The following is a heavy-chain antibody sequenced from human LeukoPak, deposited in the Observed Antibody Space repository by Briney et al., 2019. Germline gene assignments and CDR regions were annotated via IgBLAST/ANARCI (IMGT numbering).Heavy chain of an antibody. CDR3: ARGKNLGYCSSTSCPTGFDY. Sequence: PGGSLRLSCGASGLTLSSYRMTWVPQAPGKGLEWVSSISSSSSYIYYADSVKGRFTISRDNAKNSLYLQMNSLRAEDTAVYYCARGKNLGYCSSTSCPTGFDYGGQGTLVSVSS. CDR2: ISSSSSYI. J-gene: IGHJ4*02. V-gene: IGHV3-21*01. CDR1: GLTLSSYR. D-gene: IGHD2-2*01.